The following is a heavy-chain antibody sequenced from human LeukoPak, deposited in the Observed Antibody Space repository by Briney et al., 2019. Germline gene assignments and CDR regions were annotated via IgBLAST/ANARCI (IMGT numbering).Heavy chain of an antibody. CDR1: DDSISSGED. V-gene: IGHV4-38-2*01. CDR2: SYHSGST. Sequence: PSETLSLTCGVSDDSISSGEDWGWIRQPPAKGLEWSGGSYHSGSTSDNPPLTSPLPMSVDTSPTRFSLKMTSVPAADPAVYSCARMVAPAARISYYYMDVWGKGTTVTVSS. J-gene: IGHJ6*03. CDR3: ARMVAPAARISYYYMDV. D-gene: IGHD2-2*01.